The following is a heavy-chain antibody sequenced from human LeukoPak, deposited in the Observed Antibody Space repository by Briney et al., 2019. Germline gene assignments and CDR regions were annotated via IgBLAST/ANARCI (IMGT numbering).Heavy chain of an antibody. CDR3: ARVPNWNSVNWFDP. D-gene: IGHD1-7*01. V-gene: IGHV3-21*01. CDR1: GFTFSGYA. CDR2: ISSTSSYI. J-gene: IGHJ5*02. Sequence: GGSLRLSCAASGFTFSGYAMNWVRQAPGKGLEWVSSISSTSSYIYYADSVKGRFTISRDNAKNSLYLQMNSLRAGDTAVYYCARVPNWNSVNWFDPWGQGTLVTVSS.